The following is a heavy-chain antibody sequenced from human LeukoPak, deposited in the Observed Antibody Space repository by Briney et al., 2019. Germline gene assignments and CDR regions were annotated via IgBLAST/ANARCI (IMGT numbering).Heavy chain of an antibody. V-gene: IGHV3-53*01. D-gene: IGHD1-1*01. J-gene: IGHJ4*02. CDR3: AKVVGTSGWYFDY. Sequence: PGGSLRLSCAASGFTVSSNYMSWVRQAPGKGLEWVSGITGRSTYYADSVKGRFTISRDISKNTLYVQMNSLRAEDTAVYYCAKVVGTSGWYFDYWGQGTLVTVSS. CDR2: ITGRST. CDR1: GFTVSSNY.